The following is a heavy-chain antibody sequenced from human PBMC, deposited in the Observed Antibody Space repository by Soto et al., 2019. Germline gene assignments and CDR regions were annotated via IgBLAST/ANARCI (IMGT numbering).Heavy chain of an antibody. CDR2: INHSGNT. D-gene: IGHD3-10*01. V-gene: IGHV4-34*01. Sequence: SETLSLTCAVYGGSFSGYYWTWIRQPPGKGLEWIGEINHSGNTNYNPSLKSRVTISVDTSKNQFSLKLNLRSDDTAMYYCAREKWFGQTPFDSWGQGTLVTVYS. CDR3: AREKWFGQTPFDS. CDR1: GGSFSGYY. J-gene: IGHJ4*02.